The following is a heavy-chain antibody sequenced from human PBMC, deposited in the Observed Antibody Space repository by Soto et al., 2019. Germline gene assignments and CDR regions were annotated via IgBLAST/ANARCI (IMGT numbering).Heavy chain of an antibody. CDR3: AKGGVGSTSNAFDI. J-gene: IGHJ3*02. Sequence: PGWSLRLSCAASGFTFRSYGMHWVRQAPGKGLEWVTVISYDGSNKYYADSVRGRFTISRDNSKNTLYLQMHSLRPEDTALYYCAKGGVGSTSNAFDIWGQGTMVTVSS. V-gene: IGHV3-30*18. CDR2: ISYDGSNK. D-gene: IGHD1-26*01. CDR1: GFTFRSYG.